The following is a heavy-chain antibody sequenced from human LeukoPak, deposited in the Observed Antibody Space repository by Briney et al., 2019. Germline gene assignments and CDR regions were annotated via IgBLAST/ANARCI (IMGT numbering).Heavy chain of an antibody. CDR2: IIPILGIA. CDR3: AGHYYYDSSGYYIQWAFDI. J-gene: IGHJ3*02. Sequence: SVKVSCKASGGTFSSYAISWVRQAPGQGLEWMGRIIPILGIANYAQKFQGRVTITADKSTSTAYMELSSLRSEDTAVYYCAGHYYYDSSGYYIQWAFDIWGQGTMVTVSS. CDR1: GGTFSSYA. V-gene: IGHV1-69*04. D-gene: IGHD3-22*01.